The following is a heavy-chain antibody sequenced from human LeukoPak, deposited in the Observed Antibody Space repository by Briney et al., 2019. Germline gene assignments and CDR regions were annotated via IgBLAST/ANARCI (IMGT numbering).Heavy chain of an antibody. Sequence: SVKVSCKASGYTFTSYAISWVRQAPGQGLEWMGGIIPIFGTANYAQKFQGRVTITADESTSTAYMELSSLRSEDTAVYYCARDYDPYYYDSSGYYFDAFDIWGQGTMVTVSS. CDR3: ARDYDPYYYDSSGYYFDAFDI. CDR2: IIPIFGTA. J-gene: IGHJ3*02. D-gene: IGHD3-22*01. V-gene: IGHV1-69*13. CDR1: GYTFTSYA.